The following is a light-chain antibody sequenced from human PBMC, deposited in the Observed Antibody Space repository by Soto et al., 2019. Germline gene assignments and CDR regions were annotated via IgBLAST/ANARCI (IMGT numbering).Light chain of an antibody. J-gene: IGKJ3*01. CDR1: QSVSSN. Sequence: EIVMTQSPATLSVSPGERATLSCRASQSVSSNLAWYQQKPGQAPRLLIYGASTRATGIPARFSGSGSGTEFTLTISSLQSEDFAVYYFQASGFTFGPGTKVDIK. CDR3: QASGFT. CDR2: GAS. V-gene: IGKV3-15*01.